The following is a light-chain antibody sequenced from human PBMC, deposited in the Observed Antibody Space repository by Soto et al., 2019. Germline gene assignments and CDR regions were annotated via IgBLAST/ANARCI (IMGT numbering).Light chain of an antibody. J-gene: IGKJ4*01. CDR3: QQYAIFPLT. V-gene: IGKV3-20*01. CDR1: ETVKKNS. Sequence: EIVLTQSPGSVSLSPGERATLSCRASETVKKNSLAWYQQKPGQAPRLLIYGASRRATGIADSFSGSGSETDFILTISRLEPDNSAVYYCQQYAIFPLTFGGGPRWRS. CDR2: GAS.